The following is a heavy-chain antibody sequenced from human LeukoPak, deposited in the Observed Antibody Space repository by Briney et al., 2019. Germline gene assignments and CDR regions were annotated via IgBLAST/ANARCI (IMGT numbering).Heavy chain of an antibody. CDR2: ISYDGSNK. J-gene: IGHJ4*02. CDR1: AFIFSNYG. V-gene: IGHV3-30*18. Sequence: GGSLRLSCAASAFIFSNYGMHWVRQAPGKGLEWVAVISYDGSNKYYADSVKGRFTISRDNSKNTLYLQMNSLRAEDTAVYYCAKYRGDGYNYGDYWGQGTLVTVSS. D-gene: IGHD5-24*01. CDR3: AKYRGDGYNYGDY.